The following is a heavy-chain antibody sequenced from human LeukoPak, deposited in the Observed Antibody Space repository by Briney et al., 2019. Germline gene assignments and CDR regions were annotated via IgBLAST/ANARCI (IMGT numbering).Heavy chain of an antibody. D-gene: IGHD4-11*01. V-gene: IGHV3-30*02. CDR3: AKAYSYFDH. Sequence: PGGSLRLSCAASGFTFSSYDMHWFRQAPGKGLEWVAFIRYDGSNTYYADSVKGRFTISRDNSKNTLFLQMNSLTAEDTAVYYCAKAYSYFDHWGQGTLVTVSS. CDR2: IRYDGSNT. CDR1: GFTFSSYD. J-gene: IGHJ4*02.